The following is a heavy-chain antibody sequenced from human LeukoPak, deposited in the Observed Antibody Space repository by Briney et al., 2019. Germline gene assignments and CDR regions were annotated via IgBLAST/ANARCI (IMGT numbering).Heavy chain of an antibody. Sequence: PSVKLSCRSSVYTYNIYYMHWVRQAPRQGLECRGIIIPSGGSTSYAQKFQGRVTMTRDMSTSTVYMELSSLRSEDTAVYYCARDCGDSSSWLGLIDYWGQGTLVTVSS. V-gene: IGHV1-46*02. CDR2: IIPSGGST. D-gene: IGHD6-13*01. J-gene: IGHJ4*02. CDR3: ARDCGDSSSWLGLIDY. CDR1: VYTYNIYY.